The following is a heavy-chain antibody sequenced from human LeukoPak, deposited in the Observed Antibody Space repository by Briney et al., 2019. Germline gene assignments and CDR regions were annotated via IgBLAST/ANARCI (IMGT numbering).Heavy chain of an antibody. CDR3: ARGVEFDDYGDYVRGELVQREYFQH. J-gene: IGHJ1*01. D-gene: IGHD4-17*01. CDR1: GDSVSSNSAA. CDR2: TYYRSKWYN. Sequence: SQTLSLTCAISGDSVSSNSAAWNWIRQSPSRGLEWLGRTYYRSKWYNDYAVSVKSRITINPDTSKNQFSLQLNSVTPEDTAVYYCARGVEFDDYGDYVRGELVQREYFQHWGQGTLVTVSS. V-gene: IGHV6-1*01.